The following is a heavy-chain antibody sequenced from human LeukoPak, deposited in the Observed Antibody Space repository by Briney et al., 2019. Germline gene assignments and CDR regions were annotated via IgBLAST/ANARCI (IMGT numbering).Heavy chain of an antibody. CDR3: ARHPRTTGGDY. V-gene: IGHV4-39*01. J-gene: IGHJ4*02. CDR1: GGSISSSIDY. Sequence: PSETLSLTCTVSGGSISSSIDYWGWIRQPPGKGLEWIGCVYYTGSTYYNPSLKSRVIISVDTSKNRFSLRLSSVTAADTAVYYCARHPRTTGGDYWGQGTLVTVSS. D-gene: IGHD1-7*01. CDR2: VYYTGST.